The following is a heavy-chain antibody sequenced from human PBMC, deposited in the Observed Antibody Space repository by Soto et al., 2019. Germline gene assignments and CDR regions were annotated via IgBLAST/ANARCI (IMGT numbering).Heavy chain of an antibody. CDR2: MDSSFTYI. J-gene: IGHJ2*01. CDR1: GFTFSVYS. Sequence: EVQMVESGGGLVKPGGSLRLSCAASGFTFSVYSMNWVRQAPGKGLEWVSSMDSSFTYIYYADSVKGRFTISRDKAKNSLFLQMNSLRAEDTAVYYCARSWKSYWYFDLWGRGTLVTVSS. CDR3: ARSWKSYWYFDL. V-gene: IGHV3-21*01. D-gene: IGHD1-1*01.